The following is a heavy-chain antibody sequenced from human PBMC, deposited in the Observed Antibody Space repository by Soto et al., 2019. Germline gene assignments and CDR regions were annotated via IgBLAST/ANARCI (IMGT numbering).Heavy chain of an antibody. Sequence: ASETLSLTCSVSGGSMSEYFWSWIRQSPGKGLEWIGYIYYRGSTDYNPSLKSRVTISVDTSKRQFSLRLTSVTAADTAVYYCARDGYDGSGSPYPDYWGPGTQVTVSS. D-gene: IGHD3-10*01. CDR3: ARDGYDGSGSPYPDY. CDR1: GGSMSEYF. J-gene: IGHJ4*02. V-gene: IGHV4-59*01. CDR2: IYYRGST.